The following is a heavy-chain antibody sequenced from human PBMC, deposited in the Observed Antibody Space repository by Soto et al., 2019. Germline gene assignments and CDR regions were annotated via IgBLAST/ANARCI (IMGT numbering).Heavy chain of an antibody. CDR3: ARSGSYCSSTSCANDAFDI. CDR1: GGTFSSYT. V-gene: IGHV1-69*02. Sequence: QVQLVQSGAEVKKPGSSVKVSCKASGGTFSSYTISWVRQAPGQGLEWMGRIIPILGIANYAQKFQGRVTITADKSTSTAYMELSSLRSEDTAVYYCARSGSYCSSTSCANDAFDIWGQGTIVTVSS. CDR2: IIPILGIA. D-gene: IGHD2-2*01. J-gene: IGHJ3*02.